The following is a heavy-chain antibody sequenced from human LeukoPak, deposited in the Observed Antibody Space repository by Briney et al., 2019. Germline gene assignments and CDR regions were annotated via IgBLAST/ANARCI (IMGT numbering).Heavy chain of an antibody. CDR1: GGTFSSYA. J-gene: IGHJ5*02. V-gene: IGHV1-69*05. CDR2: IIPIFGTA. D-gene: IGHD2-15*01. CDR3: ARTDCSGGSCYSNWFDR. Sequence: SVKVSCKASGGTFSSYAISWVRQAPGQGLEWMRGIIPIFGTANYAQKFQGRVTITTDESTSTAYMELSSLRSEDTAVYYCARTDCSGGSCYSNWFDRWGQGTLVTVSS.